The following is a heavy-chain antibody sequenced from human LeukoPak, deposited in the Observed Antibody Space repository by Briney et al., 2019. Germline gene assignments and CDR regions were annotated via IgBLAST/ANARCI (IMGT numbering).Heavy chain of an antibody. D-gene: IGHD2-15*01. V-gene: IGHV1-24*01. Sequence: GASVKVFCKVAGYTLTELSMHWVRQAPGKGLEWMGGFDPEDGETIYAQKFQGRVTMTEDTSTDTAYMELSSLRSEDTAVYYCATAATRDWFDPWGQGTLVTVSS. J-gene: IGHJ5*02. CDR2: FDPEDGET. CDR1: GYTLTELS. CDR3: ATAATRDWFDP.